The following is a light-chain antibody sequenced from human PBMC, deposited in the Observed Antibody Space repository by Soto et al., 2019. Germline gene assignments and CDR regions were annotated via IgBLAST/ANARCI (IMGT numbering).Light chain of an antibody. J-gene: IGKJ5*01. CDR2: GAS. Sequence: EIVMTQCPSTLSVSPGGRATLSCRASQSVSSNLAWYQQKPGQAPRLLIYGASTRATGIPARFSGSGSGTEFTLTISSLQSEDFAVYYCQQYNNWPLTFGPGTRLEIK. CDR1: QSVSSN. V-gene: IGKV3-15*01. CDR3: QQYNNWPLT.